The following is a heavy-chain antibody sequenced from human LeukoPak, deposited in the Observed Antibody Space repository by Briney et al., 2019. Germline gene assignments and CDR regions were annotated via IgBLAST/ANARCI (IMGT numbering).Heavy chain of an antibody. CDR3: ARGVATTGAKFFDY. CDR1: GYTFSVYY. Sequence: ASVKVSCKASGYTFSVYYIHWLRQAPGQGLEWLGWINPNNGGTLYSQKFQGGVTMSRDTSISAVYMELNRLTADDTAVYFCARGVATTGAKFFDYWGQGTLVTVSS. CDR2: INPNNGGT. J-gene: IGHJ4*02. D-gene: IGHD6-13*01. V-gene: IGHV1-2*02.